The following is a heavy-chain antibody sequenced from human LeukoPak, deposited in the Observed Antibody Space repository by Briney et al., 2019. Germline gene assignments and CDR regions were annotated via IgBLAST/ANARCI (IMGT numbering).Heavy chain of an antibody. D-gene: IGHD3-9*01. V-gene: IGHV1-18*01. J-gene: IGHJ4*02. CDR3: ARDRPYYDILTGPDY. Sequence: ASVKVSCKASGYTFTSYGISWVRQAPGQGLEWMGWISAYNGNTNYAKKLQGRVTMTTDTSTSTAYMELRSLKSDDTAVYYCARDRPYYDILTGPDYWGQGTLVTVSS. CDR1: GYTFTSYG. CDR2: ISAYNGNT.